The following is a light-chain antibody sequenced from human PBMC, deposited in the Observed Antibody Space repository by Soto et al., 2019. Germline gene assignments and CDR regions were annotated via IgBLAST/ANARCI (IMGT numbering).Light chain of an antibody. Sequence: EMVMTQSPATLSVSPGERATLSCRASQNLSRNLAWYQQQPGQAPRLLIFYASTRATGIPARFSGSGSGTAFTLTFSRLQSADFAVYYCHQYDKLLHTFGHGTKLEIK. V-gene: IGKV3-15*01. J-gene: IGKJ2*01. CDR2: YAS. CDR1: QNLSRN. CDR3: HQYDKLLHT.